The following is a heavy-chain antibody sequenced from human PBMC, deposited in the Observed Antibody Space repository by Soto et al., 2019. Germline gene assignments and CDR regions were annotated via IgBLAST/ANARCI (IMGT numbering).Heavy chain of an antibody. J-gene: IGHJ4*02. Sequence: EVQLVESGGDLVQPGGSLRLYCAASGFTFSSYPMIWVRQAPGEGLEWVSYVHSRGTTIYYTDSVKGRFTISRDNAKNSLFLQMNSLRVEDTAVYYCARVWEGNCGVDYWGQGTLVAVSS. V-gene: IGHV3-48*01. CDR3: ARVWEGNCGVDY. CDR2: VHSRGTTI. CDR1: GFTFSSYP. D-gene: IGHD1-26*01.